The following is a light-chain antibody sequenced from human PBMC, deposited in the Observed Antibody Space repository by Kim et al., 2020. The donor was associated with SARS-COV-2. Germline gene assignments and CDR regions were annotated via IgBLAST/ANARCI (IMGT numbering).Light chain of an antibody. CDR2: DVS. V-gene: IGLV2-14*03. Sequence: QSALTQPASVSGSLGQSITISCTGTSSDVGAYKYVASYQQHPGKAPKFLIFDVSRRPSGVSNRFSGSKSGDTASLTISGLQAEDEADYYCSSYTRSNTFVFGTGTKVTVL. CDR1: SSDVGAYKY. CDR3: SSYTRSNTFV. J-gene: IGLJ1*01.